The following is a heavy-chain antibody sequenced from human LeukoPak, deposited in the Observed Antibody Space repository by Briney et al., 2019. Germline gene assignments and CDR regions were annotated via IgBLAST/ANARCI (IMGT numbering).Heavy chain of an antibody. CDR2: IDYSGST. V-gene: IGHV4-59*11. CDR1: GGTISRHY. D-gene: IGHD4-11*01. CDR3: ARDRRRDRLHAVDI. Sequence: PSETLSLTCTVSGGTISRHYWSWIRQPPGKGLEWIAYIDYSGSTNYNPSLKSRLTISLDASNNQFSLKLSSVTAADTALYYCARDRRRDRLHAVDIWGQGTMVTVSS. J-gene: IGHJ3*02.